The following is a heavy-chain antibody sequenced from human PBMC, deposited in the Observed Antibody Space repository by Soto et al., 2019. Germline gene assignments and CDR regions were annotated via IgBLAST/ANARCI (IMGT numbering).Heavy chain of an antibody. J-gene: IGHJ6*02. D-gene: IGHD6-19*01. Sequence: PGESLKISCKGSGYSLTSYWIGWVRQMPGKGLEWMGIIYPGDSDTRYSPSFQGQVTISADKSISTAYLQWSSLKASDTAMYYCARLRLDSYYYYYGMDVWGQGTTVTVSS. CDR3: ARLRLDSYYYYYGMDV. V-gene: IGHV5-51*01. CDR1: GYSLTSYW. CDR2: IYPGDSDT.